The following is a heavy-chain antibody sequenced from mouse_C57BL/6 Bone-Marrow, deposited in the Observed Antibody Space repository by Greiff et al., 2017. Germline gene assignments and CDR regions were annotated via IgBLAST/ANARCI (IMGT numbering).Heavy chain of an antibody. V-gene: IGHV14-4*01. CDR3: TVVNY. CDR1: GFNIKDDY. Sequence: EVMLVESGAELVRPGASVKLSCTASGFNIKDDYMHWVKQRPEQGLEWIGWIDPENGDTEYASKFQGKATITADTSSNPAYLQLSSLTSEDTAVYYCTVVNYWGQGTTLTVSS. J-gene: IGHJ2*01. CDR2: IDPENGDT.